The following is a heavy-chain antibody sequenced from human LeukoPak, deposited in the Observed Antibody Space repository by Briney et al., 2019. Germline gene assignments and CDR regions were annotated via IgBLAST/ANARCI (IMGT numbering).Heavy chain of an antibody. Sequence: SETLSLTCSVSGYSISGYYWSWIRQPPGKGLEWIGEINHSGSTNYNPSLKSRVTISVDTSKNQFSLKLSSVTAADTAVYYCARGPGEDYYDSSGYFDYWGQGTLVTVSS. V-gene: IGHV4-34*01. D-gene: IGHD3-22*01. J-gene: IGHJ4*02. CDR1: GYSISGYY. CDR3: ARGPGEDYYDSSGYFDY. CDR2: INHSGST.